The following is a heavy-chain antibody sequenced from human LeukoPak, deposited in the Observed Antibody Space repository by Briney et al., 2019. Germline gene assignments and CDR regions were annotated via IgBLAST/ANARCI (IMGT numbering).Heavy chain of an antibody. J-gene: IGHJ3*02. V-gene: IGHV3-23*01. CDR3: ARNTSGFKLGDAFDI. CDR2: ISGSAYST. Sequence: GGSLRLSCAASGFTFSSYAMTWVRQAPGKGLDWISAISGSAYSTSYAASVKGRFTISRDNSKNTLYLQMNSLRAEDTAIYYCARNTSGFKLGDAFDIWGQGTMVTVSS. D-gene: IGHD3-22*01. CDR1: GFTFSSYA.